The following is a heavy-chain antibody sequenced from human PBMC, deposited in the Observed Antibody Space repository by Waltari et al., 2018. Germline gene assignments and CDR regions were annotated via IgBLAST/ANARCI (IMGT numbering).Heavy chain of an antibody. CDR1: GFTFSSYS. Sequence: EVQLVESGGGLVKPGGSLRLSCAASGFTFSSYSMNWVRQAPGKGLEWVSSISSSSSYIYSADSVKGRCTISGDNAKNSLYLQMKSLRAEDTAVYYCARVIGYCSRTSCYGAFDYWGQGTLVTVSS. D-gene: IGHD2-2*03. V-gene: IGHV3-21*01. CDR2: ISSSSSYI. CDR3: ARVIGYCSRTSCYGAFDY. J-gene: IGHJ4*02.